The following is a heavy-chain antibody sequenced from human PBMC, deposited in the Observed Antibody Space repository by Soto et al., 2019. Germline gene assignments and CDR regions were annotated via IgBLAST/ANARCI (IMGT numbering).Heavy chain of an antibody. J-gene: IGHJ3*02. Sequence: KPSETLSLTCTVSGGSISSGGYYWSWVRQHPGKGLEWIGYIYYSGSTYYNPSLKSRVTISVDTSKNQFSLKLSSVTAADTAVYYCARDFVLRYFDWPDAFDIWGQGTMVTVSS. CDR1: GGSISSGGYY. V-gene: IGHV4-31*03. CDR2: IYYSGST. D-gene: IGHD3-9*01. CDR3: ARDFVLRYFDWPDAFDI.